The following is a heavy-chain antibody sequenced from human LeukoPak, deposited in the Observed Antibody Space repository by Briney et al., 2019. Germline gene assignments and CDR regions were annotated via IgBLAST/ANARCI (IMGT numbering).Heavy chain of an antibody. CDR2: ISGSGGST. Sequence: TGGSLRLSCAASGFTFSSYGMSWVRQAPGKGLEWVSAISGSGGSTYYADSVKGRFTISRDNSKNTLYLQMNSLRAEDTAVYYCAKDFYDILTGYYNYYYYYMDVWGKGTTVTISS. CDR1: GFTFSSYG. J-gene: IGHJ6*03. V-gene: IGHV3-23*01. D-gene: IGHD3-9*01. CDR3: AKDFYDILTGYYNYYYYYMDV.